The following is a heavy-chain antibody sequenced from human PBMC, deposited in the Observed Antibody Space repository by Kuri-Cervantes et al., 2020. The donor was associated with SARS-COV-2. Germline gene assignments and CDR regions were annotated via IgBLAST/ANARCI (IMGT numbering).Heavy chain of an antibody. D-gene: IGHD3-3*01. CDR1: GHSFRSGYY. Sequence: ESLKISCTVSGHSFRSGYYWGWVRQPPGKGLEWIGSIYHTGHTYYNPSFESRLTISLDTSKNQFFLNLTSVTAGDTAVYYCAHLFTGFGVVDPTGDYWFDPWGQGTLVTVSS. J-gene: IGHJ5*02. V-gene: IGHV4-38-2*02. CDR2: IYHTGHT. CDR3: AHLFTGFGVVDPTGDYWFDP.